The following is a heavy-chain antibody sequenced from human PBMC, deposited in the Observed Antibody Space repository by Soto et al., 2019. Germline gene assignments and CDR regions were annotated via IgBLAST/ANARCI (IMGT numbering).Heavy chain of an antibody. CDR1: GDTMTNTNW. Sequence: TQTRPLTYAVSGDTMTNTNWWRWVRQPPGKGLEWIGQISHSGSTNYNPSLKSRVTISIDKSNNQFSLQLSSVTAADTAVNHYATRDLGRFPFLAPRWGQGTVVT. D-gene: IGHD3-3*02. J-gene: IGHJ4*02. CDR3: ATRDLGRFPFLAPR. V-gene: IGHV4-4*02. CDR2: ISHSGST.